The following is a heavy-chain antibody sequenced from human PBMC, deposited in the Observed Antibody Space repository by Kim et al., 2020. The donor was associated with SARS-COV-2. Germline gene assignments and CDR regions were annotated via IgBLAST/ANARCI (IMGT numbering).Heavy chain of an antibody. CDR2: IYSGGST. J-gene: IGHJ3*02. CDR1: GFTVSSNY. CDR3: ARESRGGFGDYAPHAFDI. D-gene: IGHD4-17*01. Sequence: GGSLRLSCAASGFTVSSNYMSWVRQAPGKGLEWVSVIYSGGSTYYADSVKGRFTISRDNSKNTLYLQMKSLRAEDTAVYYCARESRGGFGDYAPHAFDIWGQGTMVTVSS. V-gene: IGHV3-53*01.